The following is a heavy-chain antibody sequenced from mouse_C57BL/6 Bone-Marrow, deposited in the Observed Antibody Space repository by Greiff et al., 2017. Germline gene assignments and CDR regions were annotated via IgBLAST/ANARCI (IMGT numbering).Heavy chain of an antibody. CDR1: GYTFTSYW. CDR2: IDPSDSYT. Sequence: VQLQQPGAELVMPGASVKLSCKASGYTFTSYWMHWVKQRPGQGLEWIGEIDPSDSYTNYNQKFKGKSTLTVDKSSSTAYMQLSSLTSEYSAVYYCASAYYSNSYAMDYWGQGTSVTVTS. V-gene: IGHV1-69*01. D-gene: IGHD2-5*01. CDR3: ASAYYSNSYAMDY. J-gene: IGHJ4*01.